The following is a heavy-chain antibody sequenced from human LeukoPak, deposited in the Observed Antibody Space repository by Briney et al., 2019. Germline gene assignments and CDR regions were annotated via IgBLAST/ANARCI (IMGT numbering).Heavy chain of an antibody. Sequence: GGSLRLSCVASGFTFSSYWMSWVRQAPGKGLEWVANIKQDGSEKYYVDSVKGRFTISRDNAKNSLYLQMNSLRAEDTAVYYCARGWIQLWFFDYWGQGTLVTVSS. CDR2: IKQDGSEK. J-gene: IGHJ4*02. V-gene: IGHV3-7*01. D-gene: IGHD5-18*01. CDR1: GFTFSSYW. CDR3: ARGWIQLWFFDY.